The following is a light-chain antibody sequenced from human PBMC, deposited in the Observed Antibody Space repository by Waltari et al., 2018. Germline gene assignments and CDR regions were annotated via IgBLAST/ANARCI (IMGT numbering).Light chain of an antibody. Sequence: EVVLTQSPATLSVSPGGGATLSCRASRSVHTTFLAWYQHKPGQAPRLLIYSTSTRATGVPDRFTGSGSGTDFTLTITSVEPGDSAVYYCQQFGGSPMYTFGQGTTLGI. J-gene: IGKJ2*01. CDR2: STS. V-gene: IGKV3-20*01. CDR1: RSVHTTF. CDR3: QQFGGSPMYT.